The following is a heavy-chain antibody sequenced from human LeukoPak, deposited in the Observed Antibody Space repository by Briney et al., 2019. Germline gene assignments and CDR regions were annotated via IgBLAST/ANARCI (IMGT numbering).Heavy chain of an antibody. CDR2: INSDGSST. D-gene: IGHD1-26*01. V-gene: IGHV3-74*01. CDR1: GFTFSSYW. CDR3: ARDLQSFQIGDY. J-gene: IGHJ4*02. Sequence: PGGSLRLSCAASGFTFSSYWMHWVRQAPGKGLVWVSRINSDGSSTTYADSVKGRFTISRDSAKNTLYLQMNSLRAEDTAVYYCARDLQSFQIGDYWGQGTLVTVSS.